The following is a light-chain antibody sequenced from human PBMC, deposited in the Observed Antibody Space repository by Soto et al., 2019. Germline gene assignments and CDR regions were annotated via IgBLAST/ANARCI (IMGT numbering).Light chain of an antibody. V-gene: IGKV3-11*01. J-gene: IGKJ3*01. Sequence: EIVLTQSPATLSLSPGERATLSCRASQSVSSYLAWYQQKPGQAPRLLIYDASNRATSIPARFSGSGSGTDFTLTISSLEPEDFAVYYCQQRSNWPPITXGPGTKVDIK. CDR2: DAS. CDR1: QSVSSY. CDR3: QQRSNWPPIT.